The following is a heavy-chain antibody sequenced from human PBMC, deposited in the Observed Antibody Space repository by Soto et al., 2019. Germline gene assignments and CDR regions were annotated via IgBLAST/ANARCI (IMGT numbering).Heavy chain of an antibody. J-gene: IGHJ4*02. D-gene: IGHD3-3*01. CDR3: ARWSYLDY. CDR2: ISGSDGKT. CDR1: GFSFGSYV. V-gene: IGHV3-23*01. Sequence: GGSLRLSCAASGFSFGSYVLSWVRQAPGKGLEWVSTISGSDGKTFYADSVKGRFSISRDTSQSTLYLQMNSLRAGDTAMYYCARWSYLDYWGQGTRVTV.